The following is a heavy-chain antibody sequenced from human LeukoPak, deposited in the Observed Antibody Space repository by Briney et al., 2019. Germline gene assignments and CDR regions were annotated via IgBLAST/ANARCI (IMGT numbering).Heavy chain of an antibody. CDR1: GFTFSSYW. CDR2: INSDGSST. D-gene: IGHD6-13*01. J-gene: IGHJ4*02. V-gene: IGHV3-74*01. CDR3: ARGYSSSWYRFDY. Sequence: GGSLRLSCAASGFTFSSYWMHWVRQAPGKGLVWVSRINSDGSSTSYADSVKGRFTISRDNAKNTLYLQMNSLRAEGTAVYYCARGYSSSWYRFDYWGQGTLVTVSS.